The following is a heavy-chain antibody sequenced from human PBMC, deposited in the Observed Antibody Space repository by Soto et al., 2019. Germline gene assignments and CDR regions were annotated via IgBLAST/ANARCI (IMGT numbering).Heavy chain of an antibody. CDR3: ARERYSSSWPPYTWFDP. V-gene: IGHV6-1*01. CDR2: AYYRSKWYN. D-gene: IGHD6-13*01. J-gene: IGHJ5*02. CDR1: GDSVSSNSSS. Sequence: SQTLPLTYAISGDSVSSNSSSSNWIRQSPSRGLEWLGRAYYRSKWYNDYAVSVKSRITINPDTSKNQFSLQLNSVTPEDTAVYYCARERYSSSWPPYTWFDPWGQGTLVIVSS.